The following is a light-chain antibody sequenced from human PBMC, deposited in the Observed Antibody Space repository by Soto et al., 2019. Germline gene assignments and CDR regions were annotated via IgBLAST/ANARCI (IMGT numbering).Light chain of an antibody. J-gene: IGKJ3*01. CDR3: QRFNTYPCT. Sequence: DIQLTQSPSFLSASVGDRVTITCRASQGISSYLAWYQQKPGKAPKLLIYAASTLQSGVPSRFSGSRSGTEFTLTISSLQPEDFAIYYCQRFNTYPCTFGPGTKVDIK. CDR1: QGISSY. V-gene: IGKV1-9*01. CDR2: AAS.